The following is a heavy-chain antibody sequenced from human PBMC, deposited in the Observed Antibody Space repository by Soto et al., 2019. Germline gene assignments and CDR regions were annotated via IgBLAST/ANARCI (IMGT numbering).Heavy chain of an antibody. J-gene: IGHJ6*02. CDR2: IYPGDSDT. Sequence: GESLKISCKGSGYSFSSYWIGWVRQMPGKGLEWMGIIYPGDSDTRYSPSFQGQVTISADKSISTAYLQWSSLKASDTAMYYCASQGDYGAYAHDMDSWGQGPTVTVS. V-gene: IGHV5-51*01. D-gene: IGHD4-17*01. CDR1: GYSFSSYW. CDR3: ASQGDYGAYAHDMDS.